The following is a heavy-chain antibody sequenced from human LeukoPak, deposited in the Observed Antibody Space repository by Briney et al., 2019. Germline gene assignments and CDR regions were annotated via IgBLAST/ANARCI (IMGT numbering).Heavy chain of an antibody. CDR3: ARDPAADAGYSSSWYLGWFDP. CDR2: INPNSGGT. Sequence: ASVKVSCKASGYTFTGYYMHWVRQAPGQGPEWMGWINPNSGGTNYAQKFQGRVTMTRDTSISTAYMELSRLRSDDTAVYYCARDPAADAGYSSSWYLGWFDPWGQGTLVTVSS. J-gene: IGHJ5*02. CDR1: GYTFTGYY. D-gene: IGHD6-13*01. V-gene: IGHV1-2*02.